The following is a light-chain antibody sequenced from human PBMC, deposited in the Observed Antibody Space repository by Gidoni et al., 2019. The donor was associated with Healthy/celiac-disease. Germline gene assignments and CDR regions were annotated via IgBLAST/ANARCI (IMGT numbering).Light chain of an antibody. CDR3: MQALQTPWT. J-gene: IGKJ1*01. V-gene: IGKV2-28*01. CDR1: QGRLHGNVYNY. CDR2: LGS. Sequence: EMVMTQPPLSLPVTPGEPASIACRSRQGRLHGNVYNYLDWYLQKPGQSPQLLIYLGSNRASGVPDRFSCSGSGTDFTLKISRVEAEDVGVYYCMQALQTPWTFGQGTKVEIK.